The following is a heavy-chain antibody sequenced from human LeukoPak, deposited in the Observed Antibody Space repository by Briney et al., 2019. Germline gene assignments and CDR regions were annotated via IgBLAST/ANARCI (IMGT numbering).Heavy chain of an antibody. CDR3: ARVTAAAGEYYYYYYGMDV. CDR1: GFTVSSNY. V-gene: IGHV3-66*01. J-gene: IGHJ6*02. Sequence: GGSLRLSCAASGFTVSSNYMSWVRQAPGKGLEWVSVIYSGGSTCYSDSVKGRFTISRHNSKNTLYLQMNSLRAEDTAVYYCARVTAAAGEYYYYYYGMDVWGQGTTVTVSS. D-gene: IGHD6-13*01. CDR2: IYSGGST.